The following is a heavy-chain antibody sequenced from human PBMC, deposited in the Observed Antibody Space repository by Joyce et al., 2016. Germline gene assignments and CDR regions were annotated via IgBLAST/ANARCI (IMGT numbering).Heavy chain of an antibody. CDR2: IKADGSEK. J-gene: IGHJ4*02. Sequence: LVQPGGSLRLSCVSSGFTFRKYYMGWIRQAPGKGPEWMANIKADGSEKSYVGSVEGRFTISRDNAKNSLYLQINGLRAEDTAVYYCAREYFWRYDYWGQGTLVTVSS. CDR3: AREYFWRYDY. CDR1: GFTFRKYY. D-gene: IGHD3-3*01. V-gene: IGHV3-7*01.